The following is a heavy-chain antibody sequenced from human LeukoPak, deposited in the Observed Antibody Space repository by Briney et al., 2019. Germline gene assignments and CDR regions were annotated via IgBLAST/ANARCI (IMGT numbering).Heavy chain of an antibody. J-gene: IGHJ5*02. V-gene: IGHV4-34*01. Sequence: SETLSLTCAVYGGSFSGYYWSWIRQPPGKGLEWIGEINHSGGTNYNPSLKSRVTISVDTSKNQFSLKLSSVTAADTAVYYCARGEYCSSTSCYDRHWFDPWGQGTLVTVSS. D-gene: IGHD2-2*01. CDR1: GGSFSGYY. CDR3: ARGEYCSSTSCYDRHWFDP. CDR2: INHSGGT.